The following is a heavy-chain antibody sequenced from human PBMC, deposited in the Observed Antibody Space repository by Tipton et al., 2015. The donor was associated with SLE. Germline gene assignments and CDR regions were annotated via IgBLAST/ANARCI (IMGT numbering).Heavy chain of an antibody. CDR3: ASVREDITMVRGVILTVDI. V-gene: IGHV1-18*04. CDR2: ISDYNGNT. J-gene: IGHJ3*02. D-gene: IGHD3-10*01. CDR1: GYTFTSYY. Sequence: QLVQSGAEVKKPGASVKVSCKASGYTFTSYYMHWVRQAPGQGLEWMGWISDYNGNTNYAQKLQGRVTMTTDTSTSTAYMELRSLRSDDTAVYYCASVREDITMVRGVILTVDIWGQGTMVTVSS.